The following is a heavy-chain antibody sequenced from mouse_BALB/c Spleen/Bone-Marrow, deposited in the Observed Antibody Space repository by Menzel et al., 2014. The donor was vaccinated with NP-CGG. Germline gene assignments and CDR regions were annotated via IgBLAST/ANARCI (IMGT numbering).Heavy chain of an antibody. Sequence: VQLQESGAELARPGASVKLSCKASGYTFTSYWMQWVKQRPGQGLEWIGAIYPGDGDTRFTQKFKGKATLTADKSSSTAYMQLSDLATEDSAVYYCARTKRYGEMDYWGQGTSVTVSS. D-gene: IGHD2-14*01. CDR3: ARTKRYGEMDY. J-gene: IGHJ4*01. V-gene: IGHV1-87*01. CDR2: IYPGDGDT. CDR1: GYTFTSYW.